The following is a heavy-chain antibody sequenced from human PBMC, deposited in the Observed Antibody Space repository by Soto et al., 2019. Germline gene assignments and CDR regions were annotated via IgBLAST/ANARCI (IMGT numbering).Heavy chain of an antibody. D-gene: IGHD2-21*02. CDR1: GGTFSSYA. Sequence: QVQLVQSGAEVKKPGSSVKVSCKASGGTFSSYAISWVRQAPGQGLEWMGGMIPIFGTANYAQKFQGRVTITADDSTSTAYMELSSLRSEDTAVYYCARTAYCGCDGYSPHFDYRGQGTLVTVSS. CDR2: MIPIFGTA. CDR3: ARTAYCGCDGYSPHFDY. V-gene: IGHV1-69*12. J-gene: IGHJ4*02.